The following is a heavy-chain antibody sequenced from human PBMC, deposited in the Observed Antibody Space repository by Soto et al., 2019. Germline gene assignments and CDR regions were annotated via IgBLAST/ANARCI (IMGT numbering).Heavy chain of an antibody. V-gene: IGHV3-23*01. D-gene: IGHD3-3*01. CDR1: GFTFSSYA. Sequence: GGSLRLSCAASGFTFSSYAMSWVRQAPGKGLEWVSAISGSGGSTYYADSVKGRFTISRDNSRNTLYLQMNSLRAEDTAVYYCAKDQYYDFWSRVTDFAHWGQGTLVTVSS. CDR2: ISGSGGST. J-gene: IGHJ4*02. CDR3: AKDQYYDFWSRVTDFAH.